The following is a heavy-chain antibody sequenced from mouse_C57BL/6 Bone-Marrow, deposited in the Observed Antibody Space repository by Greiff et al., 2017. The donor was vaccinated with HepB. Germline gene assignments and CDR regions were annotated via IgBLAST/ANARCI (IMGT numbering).Heavy chain of an antibody. V-gene: IGHV5-4*03. CDR3: ARGPYYYGSSPYWYFDV. Sequence: EVKLQESGGGLVKPGGSLKLSCAASGFTFSSYAMSWVRQTPEKRLEWVATISDGGSYTYYPDNVKGRFTISRDNAKNNLYLQMSHLKSEDTAMYYCARGPYYYGSSPYWYFDVWGTGTTVTVSS. D-gene: IGHD1-1*01. J-gene: IGHJ1*03. CDR1: GFTFSSYA. CDR2: ISDGGSYT.